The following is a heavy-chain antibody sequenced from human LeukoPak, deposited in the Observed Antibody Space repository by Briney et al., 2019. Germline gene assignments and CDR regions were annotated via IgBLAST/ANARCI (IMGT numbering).Heavy chain of an antibody. CDR1: GGSVSSYY. J-gene: IGHJ3*02. CDR3: ARQGGYYDSSGYYGDAFDI. CDR2: KYNSGST. Sequence: SETLSLTCTVSGGSVSSYYWSWIWQPPGKGLEWIGYKYNSGSTNYNPSLKSRVTISVDTSKNQFSLKLSSVTAADTAVYYCARQGGYYDSSGYYGDAFDIWGQGTMVTVSS. V-gene: IGHV4-59*08. D-gene: IGHD3-22*01.